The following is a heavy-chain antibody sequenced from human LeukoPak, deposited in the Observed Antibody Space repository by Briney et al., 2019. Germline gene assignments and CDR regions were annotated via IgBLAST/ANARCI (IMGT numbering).Heavy chain of an antibody. CDR1: GGSISYYY. Sequence: PSETLSLICAVSGGSISYYYWSWIRQSPGKGLAWIGYIYYSGTTNYNPSLKSRVTISVDTSKNQFSLQLRSVTAADTAVYYCAREDPQTTVPEGMDVWGQGTTVTVSS. J-gene: IGHJ6*02. V-gene: IGHV4-59*01. CDR2: IYYSGTT. D-gene: IGHD4-17*01. CDR3: AREDPQTTVPEGMDV.